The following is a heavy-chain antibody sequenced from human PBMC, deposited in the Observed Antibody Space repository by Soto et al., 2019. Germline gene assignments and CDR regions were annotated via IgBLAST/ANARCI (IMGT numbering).Heavy chain of an antibody. D-gene: IGHD3-10*01. Sequence: EVQLLESGGGLVQPGGSLRLSCAASGFTFSSYAMSWVRQAPGRGLEWVSAISGSGGSTYYADSVKGRFTISRDNSKNTLYLQMNSLRAEDTAVYYCAKSMSLLLWFGGPHLGYGPIFDCWGQGTLVTVSS. CDR2: ISGSGGST. CDR3: AKSMSLLLWFGGPHLGYGPIFDC. J-gene: IGHJ4*02. V-gene: IGHV3-23*01. CDR1: GFTFSSYA.